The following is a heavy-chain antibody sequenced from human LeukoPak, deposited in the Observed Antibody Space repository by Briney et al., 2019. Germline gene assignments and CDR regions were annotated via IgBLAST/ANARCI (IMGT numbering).Heavy chain of an antibody. CDR3: ARDLSGVTGYTYGRGIDY. V-gene: IGHV3-7*01. Sequence: GGSLRLSCAASGFTFSSYWMSWVRQAPGKGLEWVANIKKDGSEKYYVDSVKGRFTNSRDNAKTSLYLQMNSLRAEDTAVYYCARDLSGVTGYTYGRGIDYWGQGTLVTVSS. CDR1: GFTFSSYW. D-gene: IGHD5-18*01. J-gene: IGHJ4*02. CDR2: IKKDGSEK.